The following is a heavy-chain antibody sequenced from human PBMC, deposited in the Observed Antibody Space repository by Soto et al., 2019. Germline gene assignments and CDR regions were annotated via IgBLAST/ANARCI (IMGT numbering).Heavy chain of an antibody. CDR3: AKNPALTMTTVTTWAYYFDY. J-gene: IGHJ4*02. Sequence: GGSLRLSCAASGFTFSSYAMSWVRQAPGKGLEWVSAISGSGGSTYYADSVKGRFTISRDNSKNTLYLQMNSLRAEDTAVYYCAKNPALTMTTVTTWAYYFDYWGQGTLVTVSS. D-gene: IGHD4-17*01. CDR2: ISGSGGST. CDR1: GFTFSSYA. V-gene: IGHV3-23*01.